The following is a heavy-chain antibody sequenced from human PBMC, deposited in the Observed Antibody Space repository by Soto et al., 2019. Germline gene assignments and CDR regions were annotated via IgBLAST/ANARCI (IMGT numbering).Heavy chain of an antibody. CDR1: VGPISSGGYY. Sequence: QVQLQESGPGLVKPSQTLSLTWTVSVGPISSGGYYWSWIRQHPGKGLEWIGYIYYSGSTYYNPSLKSRVTISVDTSKNQFSLKLSSVTAADTAVYYCARGENYYDSSSNNWFDPWGQGTLVTVSS. CDR2: IYYSGST. V-gene: IGHV4-31*02. D-gene: IGHD3-22*01. CDR3: ARGENYYDSSSNNWFDP. J-gene: IGHJ5*02.